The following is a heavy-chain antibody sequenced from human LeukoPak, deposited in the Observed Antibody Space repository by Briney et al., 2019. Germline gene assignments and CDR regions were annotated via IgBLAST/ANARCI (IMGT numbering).Heavy chain of an antibody. CDR3: ARDRCSGGSCYLSYFDY. Sequence: PGGSLRLSCAASGFTFSTYSMNWVRQAPGKGLEWVSYISSSSSTIYYADSVKGRFTISRDNAKNSLYLQMNSLRAEDTAVYYCARDRCSGGSCYLSYFDYWGQGTLVTVSS. CDR2: ISSSSSTI. CDR1: GFTFSTYS. J-gene: IGHJ4*02. V-gene: IGHV3-48*01. D-gene: IGHD2-15*01.